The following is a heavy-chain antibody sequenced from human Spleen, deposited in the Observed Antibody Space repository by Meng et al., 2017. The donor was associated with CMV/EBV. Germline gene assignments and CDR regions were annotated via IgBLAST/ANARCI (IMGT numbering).Heavy chain of an antibody. J-gene: IGHJ5*02. CDR3: ARGLRRSGLNFNGFDP. V-gene: IGHV4-59*02. CDR2: IYYSGST. D-gene: IGHD3-3*01. Sequence: SETLSLTCTVSGGSVSWSWIRQPPGKGLEWIGYIYYSGSTKYNPSLKSRVTISVDRSKNRFSLKLSSVTAADTAVYYCARGLRRSGLNFNGFDPWGQGTLVTVSS. CDR1: GGSVS.